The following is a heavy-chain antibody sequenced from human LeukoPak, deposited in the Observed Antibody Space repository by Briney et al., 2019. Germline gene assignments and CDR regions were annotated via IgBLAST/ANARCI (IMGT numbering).Heavy chain of an antibody. CDR2: INHSGST. V-gene: IGHV4-34*01. J-gene: IGHJ4*02. CDR3: ARIEVPAAILDY. D-gene: IGHD2-2*02. Sequence: SETLSLTCAVYGGPSSGYYWSWIRQPPGKGLEWIGEINHSGSTNYNPSLKSRVTISVDTSKNQFSLKLSSVTAADTAVYYCARIEVPAAILDYWGQGTLVTVSS. CDR1: GGPSSGYY.